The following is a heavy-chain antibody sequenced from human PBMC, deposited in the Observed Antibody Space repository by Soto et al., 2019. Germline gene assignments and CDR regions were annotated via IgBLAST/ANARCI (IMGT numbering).Heavy chain of an antibody. J-gene: IGHJ6*02. Sequence: QVQLVQSGAEVKKPGSSVKVSCKASGGTFSSYAISWVRQAPGQGLEWMGGIIPISGTANYAQKFQGRVTINRDESTSTANMELSSLRSEDTAVYYCAKSQGSSTSLEIYYYYYYGMDVWGQGTTVTVSS. CDR1: GGTFSSYA. CDR2: IIPISGTA. D-gene: IGHD2-2*01. CDR3: AKSQGSSTSLEIYYYYYYGMDV. V-gene: IGHV1-69*01.